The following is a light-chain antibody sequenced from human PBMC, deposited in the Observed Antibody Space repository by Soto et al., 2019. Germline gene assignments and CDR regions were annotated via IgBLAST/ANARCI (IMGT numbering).Light chain of an antibody. J-gene: IGLJ3*02. V-gene: IGLV2-23*01. CDR3: CSYASISASVL. CDR1: SSDVGSYSL. CDR2: EGT. Sequence: QSALTQPVSVSGSPGQSITISCTGTSSDVGSYSLVSWYQQHPGKAPKLIIYEGTKRPSGISDRFSGSQSGNTASLTISGLEVEDETDYYCCSYASISASVLFGGGTKLTVL.